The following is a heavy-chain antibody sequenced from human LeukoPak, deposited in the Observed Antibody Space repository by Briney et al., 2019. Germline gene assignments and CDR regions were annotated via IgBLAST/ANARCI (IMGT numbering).Heavy chain of an antibody. D-gene: IGHD5-18*01. CDR3: ATVDTAMRAFDY. V-gene: IGHV1-69*06. Sequence: ASVKVSCKASGYTFTGYYMHWVRQAPGQGLEWMGGIIPIFGTANYAQKFQGRVTITADKSTSTAYMELSSLRSEDTAVYYCATVDTAMRAFDYWGQGTLVTVSS. CDR1: GYTFTGYY. J-gene: IGHJ4*02. CDR2: IIPIFGTA.